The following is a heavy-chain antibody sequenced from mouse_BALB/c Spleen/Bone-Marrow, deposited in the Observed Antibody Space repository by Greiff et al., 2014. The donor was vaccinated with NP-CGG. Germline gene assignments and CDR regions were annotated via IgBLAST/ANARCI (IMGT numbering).Heavy chain of an antibody. Sequence: EVQLVESGGGLVKPGGSLKLSCAASGFTFSSYGVSWGRQTPEKRLEWVATISNGGNYTYYPDSVKGRFTISRDDAKNTLYLQMSSLRSEDTAMYYCTRQRGDYAMDYWGQGTSVTVSS. CDR1: GFTFSSYG. CDR2: ISNGGNYT. CDR3: TRQRGDYAMDY. V-gene: IGHV5-9-3*01. J-gene: IGHJ4*01. D-gene: IGHD1-1*02.